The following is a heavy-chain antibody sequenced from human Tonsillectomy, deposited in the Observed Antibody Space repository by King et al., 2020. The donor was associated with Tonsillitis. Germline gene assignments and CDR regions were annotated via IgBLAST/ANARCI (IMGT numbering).Heavy chain of an antibody. Sequence: VPLQESGPGLVKPSETLSLTCTVSGGSISSYYWSWIRQPPGKGLEWIGYIYYSGSTNYNPSLKSRVTISVDTSKNQFSLKLSSVTAADTAVYYCARGTSGYCSSTSCYELGYWGQGTLVTVSS. CDR2: IYYSGST. D-gene: IGHD2-2*01. V-gene: IGHV4-59*01. CDR3: ARGTSGYCSSTSCYELGY. CDR1: GGSISSYY. J-gene: IGHJ4*02.